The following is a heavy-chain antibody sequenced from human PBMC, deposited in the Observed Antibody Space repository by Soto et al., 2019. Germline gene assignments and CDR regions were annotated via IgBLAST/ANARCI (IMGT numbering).Heavy chain of an antibody. CDR1: GYTFTSYG. CDR2: ISAYNGNT. D-gene: IGHD5-18*01. Sequence: ASVKVSCKASGYTFTSYGISWVRQAPGQGLEWMGWISAYNGNTTYAQKLQGRVTMTTDTSKSTAYMELRSLRSDDTPVYYCARVGRRAGYSYGYRYYYYGMDVWGQGTTGTV. J-gene: IGHJ6*02. V-gene: IGHV1-18*01. CDR3: ARVGRRAGYSYGYRYYYYGMDV.